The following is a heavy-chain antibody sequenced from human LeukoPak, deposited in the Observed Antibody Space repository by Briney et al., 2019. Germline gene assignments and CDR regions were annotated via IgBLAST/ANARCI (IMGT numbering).Heavy chain of an antibody. CDR2: FSGSGGNT. V-gene: IGHV3-23*01. Sequence: PGGSLRLSCAASGFTFSSYAMSWVRQAPGKGLEWVSTFSGSGGNTYYADSVKGRFTISRDNAKNSLYLQMNSLRAEDTAVYYCARADTVTTYDAFDIWGQGTMVTVSS. J-gene: IGHJ3*02. CDR3: ARADTVTTYDAFDI. D-gene: IGHD4-17*01. CDR1: GFTFSSYA.